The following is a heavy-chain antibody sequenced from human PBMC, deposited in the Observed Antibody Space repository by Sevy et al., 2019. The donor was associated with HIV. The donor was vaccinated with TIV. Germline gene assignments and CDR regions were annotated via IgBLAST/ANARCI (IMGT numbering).Heavy chain of an antibody. CDR3: AKDAFTSTAVAGTDAFDI. CDR1: GFTFSSYA. D-gene: IGHD6-19*01. V-gene: IGHV3-23*01. J-gene: IGHJ3*02. CDR2: ISGSGGST. Sequence: GGSLRLSCAASGFTFSSYAMSWVRQAPGKGLEWVSAISGSGGSTYYADSVKGRFTISRDNSKNTLYLQMNSLRAEDTVVYYCAKDAFTSTAVAGTDAFDIWGQGTMVTVSS.